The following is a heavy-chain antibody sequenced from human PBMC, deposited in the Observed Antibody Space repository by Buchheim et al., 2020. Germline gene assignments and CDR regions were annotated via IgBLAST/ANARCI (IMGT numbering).Heavy chain of an antibody. CDR2: IRGSGGST. Sequence: EVQLLESGGGLVQPGGSLRLSCAASGFTFSSYAMSWVRQAPGKGLEWVSAIRGSGGSTSYADSVKGRFPISRDNSKNTLYLQMNSLRAEDTAVYYCAKDVGGYSSSWYSSLFDYWGQGTL. CDR1: GFTFSSYA. D-gene: IGHD6-13*01. J-gene: IGHJ4*02. CDR3: AKDVGGYSSSWYSSLFDY. V-gene: IGHV3-23*01.